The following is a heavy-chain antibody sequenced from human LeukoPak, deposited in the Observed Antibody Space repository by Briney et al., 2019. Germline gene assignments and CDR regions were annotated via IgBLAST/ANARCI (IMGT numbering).Heavy chain of an antibody. D-gene: IGHD3-22*01. Sequence: GGSLRLSCAASGFTFSSYAMSWVRQAPGKGLEWVSAISGSGGSTYYPDSLKGRFTISRDNSKNTRYLQMNSLRAEDTAVYYCAKARHPYYDSSGYLDYWGQGTLVTVSS. CDR1: GFTFSSYA. J-gene: IGHJ4*02. V-gene: IGHV3-23*01. CDR2: ISGSGGST. CDR3: AKARHPYYDSSGYLDY.